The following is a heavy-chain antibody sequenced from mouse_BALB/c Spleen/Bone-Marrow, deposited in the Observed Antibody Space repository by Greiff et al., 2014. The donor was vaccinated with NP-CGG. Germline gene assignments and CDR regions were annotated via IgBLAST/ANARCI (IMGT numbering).Heavy chain of an antibody. Sequence: QVQLQQSGAELVRPGTSVKVSCKASGYAFTNYLIEWVEQRPGQGLEWIGVINPGSGGTNYNEKFKGKATLTADKSSSTAYMQLSSLTSDDSAVYFCARWDYAMDYWGQGTSATVSS. V-gene: IGHV1-54*01. CDR3: ARWDYAMDY. CDR2: INPGSGGT. CDR1: GYAFTNYL. J-gene: IGHJ4*01.